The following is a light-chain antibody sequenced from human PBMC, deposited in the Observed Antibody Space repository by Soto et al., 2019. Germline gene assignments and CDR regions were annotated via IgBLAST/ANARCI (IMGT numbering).Light chain of an antibody. V-gene: IGKV1-39*01. CDR3: HQRQYWPPIT. Sequence: DIQMTQSPSSLSASVGDRVTITCRASQSISTFLNWYQQRPGKAPELLIYAASNLQSGVPSRFSGSGSGTDFTLTISSLEPEDFAVYYCHQRQYWPPITFGQGTRLEIK. CDR2: AAS. CDR1: QSISTF. J-gene: IGKJ5*01.